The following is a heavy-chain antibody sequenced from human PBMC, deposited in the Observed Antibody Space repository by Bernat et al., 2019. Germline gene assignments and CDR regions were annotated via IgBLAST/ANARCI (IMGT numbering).Heavy chain of an antibody. CDR2: ISGSGGST. CDR3: AKTYYDYIWGSYRSNWFDP. CDR1: GFTFSSYA. D-gene: IGHD3-16*02. J-gene: IGHJ5*02. V-gene: IGHV3-23*01. Sequence: EVQLLESGGGLVQPGGSLRLSCAASGFTFSSYAMSWVRPAPGKGLEWVSAISGSGGSTYYADSVKGRFTISRDNSKNTLYLQMNSLRAGDTAVYYCAKTYYDYIWGSYRSNWFDPWGQGTLVTVSS.